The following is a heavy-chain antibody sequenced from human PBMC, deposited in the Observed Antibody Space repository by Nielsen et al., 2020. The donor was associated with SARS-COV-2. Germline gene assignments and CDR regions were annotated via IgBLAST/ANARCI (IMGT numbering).Heavy chain of an antibody. D-gene: IGHD3-10*01. CDR3: AVGPLEY. V-gene: IGHV3-7*01. Sequence: GGSLRLSCAASGFTFSSYWMNWVRQAPGKGLEWVANIKEDGSEKYYADSVKGRFTISRDNAKDLLYLQMNSLRAEDTAVYYCAVGPLEYWGQGTVVTVSS. J-gene: IGHJ4*02. CDR2: IKEDGSEK. CDR1: GFTFSSYW.